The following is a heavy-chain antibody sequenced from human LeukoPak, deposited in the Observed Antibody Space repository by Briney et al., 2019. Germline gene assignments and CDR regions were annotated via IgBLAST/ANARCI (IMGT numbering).Heavy chain of an antibody. D-gene: IGHD2-15*01. CDR2: INPRTGGT. J-gene: IGHJ5*02. V-gene: IGHV1-2*02. CDR3: AREAIVVVVAATGWFDP. Sequence: GASVKVSCKASGYTFTGDYMHWVRQAPGQGLEWKGRINPRTGGTKYAQKFQGRVTMTRDTSINTAYMELSRLRSDDTAVYFCAREAIVVVVAATGWFDPWGQGTLVTVSS. CDR1: GYTFTGDY.